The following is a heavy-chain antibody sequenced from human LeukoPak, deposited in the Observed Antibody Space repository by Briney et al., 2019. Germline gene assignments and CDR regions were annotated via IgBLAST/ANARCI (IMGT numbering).Heavy chain of an antibody. Sequence: SETLSLTCAVYGGSFSGYYWSWIRQPPGKGLEWIGEINHRGSTNYNPSLKSRVTISVDTSKNQFSLKLSSVTAADTAVYYCARRGGYAQYYFDYWGQGTLVTVSS. CDR1: GGSFSGYY. J-gene: IGHJ4*02. CDR2: INHRGST. D-gene: IGHD5-12*01. CDR3: ARRGGYAQYYFDY. V-gene: IGHV4-34*01.